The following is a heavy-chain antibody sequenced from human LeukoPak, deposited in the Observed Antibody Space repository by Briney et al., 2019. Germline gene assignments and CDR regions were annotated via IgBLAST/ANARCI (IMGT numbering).Heavy chain of an antibody. V-gene: IGHV5-51*01. J-gene: IGHJ6*02. CDR1: GYSFTSNW. D-gene: IGHD4-23*01. CDR2: IYPGDSDT. CDR3: AKEGTTVVRRGYGMDV. Sequence: GESLKISCKGSGYSFTSNWIAWVRQMPGKGLEWMGIIYPGDSDTRYSPSFQGQVTISADKSISTTYLQWSSLKVSDTAMYYCAKEGTTVVRRGYGMDVWGQGTSVTVSS.